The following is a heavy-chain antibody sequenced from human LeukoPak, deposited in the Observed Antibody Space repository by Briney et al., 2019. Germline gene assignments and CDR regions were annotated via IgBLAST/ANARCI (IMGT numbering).Heavy chain of an antibody. CDR2: ISGSGGST. J-gene: IGHJ4*02. Sequence: TVGSLRLSCAASGFTFSSFAMSWVRQAPGKGLEWVSAISGSGGSTYYADSVKGRFTISRDNYKNTLYLQMNSLRAEDTAVYYCAKEPPAIRVLFDYWGQGTLVAVSS. V-gene: IGHV3-23*01. D-gene: IGHD2-21*02. CDR1: GFTFSSFA. CDR3: AKEPPAIRVLFDY.